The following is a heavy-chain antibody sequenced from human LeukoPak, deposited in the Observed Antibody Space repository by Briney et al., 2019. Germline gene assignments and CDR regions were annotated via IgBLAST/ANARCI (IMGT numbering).Heavy chain of an antibody. V-gene: IGHV4-59*12. CDR2: IYHDGST. CDR1: GGSISTYF. Sequence: SETLSFTCSVSGGSISTYFWSWIRQPPGKGLERIGYIYHDGSTNYNPSLNRRVARSVDTSQNEFSLKLTSVTAADTAVYYCARGETYSSGWPYFDYWGQGTLVTVSS. J-gene: IGHJ4*02. CDR3: ARGETYSSGWPYFDY. D-gene: IGHD6-19*01.